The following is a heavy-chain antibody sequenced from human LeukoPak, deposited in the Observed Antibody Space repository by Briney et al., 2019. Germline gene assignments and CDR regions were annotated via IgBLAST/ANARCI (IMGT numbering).Heavy chain of an antibody. Sequence: SETLSLTCAVSGGSISSSNWWSWVRQPPGKGLEWIGEIYHSGSTNYNPSLKSRVTISVDKSKNQFSLKLSSVTAADAAVYYCARVVTSIAARRYYFDYWGQGTLVTVSS. CDR1: GGSISSSNW. CDR2: IYHSGST. D-gene: IGHD6-6*01. J-gene: IGHJ4*02. CDR3: ARVVTSIAARRYYFDY. V-gene: IGHV4-4*02.